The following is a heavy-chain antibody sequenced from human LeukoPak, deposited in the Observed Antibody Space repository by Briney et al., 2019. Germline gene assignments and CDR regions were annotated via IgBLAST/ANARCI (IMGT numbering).Heavy chain of an antibody. CDR2: INHSGST. CDR1: GGSFSGYY. J-gene: IGHJ5*02. D-gene: IGHD2-15*01. V-gene: IGHV4-34*01. Sequence: SETLSLTCAVYGGSFSGYYWSWIRQPQGKGLEWIGEINHSGSTNYNPSLKSRVTISVDTSKNQFSLKLSSVTAADTAVYYCARGPYCSGGSCYFGGGFDPWGQGTLVTVSS. CDR3: ARGPYCSGGSCYFGGGFDP.